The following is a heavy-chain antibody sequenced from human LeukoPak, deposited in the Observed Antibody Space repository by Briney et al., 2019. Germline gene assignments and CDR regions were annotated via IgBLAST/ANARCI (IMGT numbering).Heavy chain of an antibody. Sequence: QPGRSLRLSCAASGFTFDDYAMHWVRQAPGKGPEWVSGISWNIGSRGYAKSVKGRFTIPRDSAENSLYLQMNSLRVEDTALYYCAKDTLLDHPGGYFDYWGQGTLVTVSS. V-gene: IGHV3-9*01. CDR1: GFTFDDYA. J-gene: IGHJ4*02. D-gene: IGHD3-3*02. CDR3: AKDTLLDHPGGYFDY. CDR2: ISWNIGSR.